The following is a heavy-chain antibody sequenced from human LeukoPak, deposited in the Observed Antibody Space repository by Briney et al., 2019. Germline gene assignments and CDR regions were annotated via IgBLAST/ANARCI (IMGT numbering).Heavy chain of an antibody. CDR1: GFSFSYYG. V-gene: IGHV3-33*08. Sequence: GGSLRLSCVVSGFSFSYYGMHWVRQAPGKGLEWVAEIWYGGNDKYYADFVKGRFTISRDNSKNTLYLQMNSLRAEDTAVYYCVYRGGTVVTPADAFDIWGQGTMVTVSS. CDR3: VYRGGTVVTPADAFDI. J-gene: IGHJ3*02. CDR2: IWYGGNDK. D-gene: IGHD4-23*01.